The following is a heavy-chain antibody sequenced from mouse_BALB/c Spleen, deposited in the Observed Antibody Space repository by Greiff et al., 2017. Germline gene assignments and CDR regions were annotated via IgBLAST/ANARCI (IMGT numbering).Heavy chain of an antibody. V-gene: IGHV3-6*02. CDR3: AREGMVTGAMDY. CDR2: ISYDGSN. Sequence: ESGPGLVKPSQSLSLTCSVTGYSITSGYYWNWIRQFPGNKLEWMGYISYDGSNNYNPSLKNRISITRDTSKNQFFLKLNSVTTEDTATYYCAREGMVTGAMDYWGQGTSVTVSS. J-gene: IGHJ4*01. D-gene: IGHD2-10*02. CDR1: GYSITSGYY.